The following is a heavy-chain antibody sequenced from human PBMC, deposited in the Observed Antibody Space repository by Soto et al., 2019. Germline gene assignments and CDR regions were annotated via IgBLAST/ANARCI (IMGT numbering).Heavy chain of an antibody. CDR2: ISSSSSTI. CDR1: GFTFSSYS. Sequence: EVQLVESGGGLVQPGGSLRLSCAASGFTFSSYSMNWVRQAPGKGLEWVSYISSSSSTIYYADSVKGRFTISRDNAKNSLYLQMNSLRDEDTAVCYCARDRYSSGWYPAYYFDYWGQGTLVTVSS. J-gene: IGHJ4*02. CDR3: ARDRYSSGWYPAYYFDY. V-gene: IGHV3-48*02. D-gene: IGHD6-19*01.